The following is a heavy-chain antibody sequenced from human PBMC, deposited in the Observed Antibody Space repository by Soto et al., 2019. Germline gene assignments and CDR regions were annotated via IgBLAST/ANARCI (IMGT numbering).Heavy chain of an antibody. J-gene: IGHJ3*02. V-gene: IGHV4-61*01. Sequence: QVQLQESGPGLVKPSETLSLTCTVSGGSVTSGTYCWSWIRQPPGKGLEYIGYIYYSGSTNYNPSLNSRVTISVDTPKNQFSLKLSSATAADTALYYCASANAGAFNIWGQGTMVTVSS. CDR2: IYYSGST. CDR1: GGSVTSGTYC. CDR3: ASANAGAFNI.